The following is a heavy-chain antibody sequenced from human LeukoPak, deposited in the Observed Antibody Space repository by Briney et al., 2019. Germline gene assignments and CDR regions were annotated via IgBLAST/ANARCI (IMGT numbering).Heavy chain of an antibody. CDR3: ARDLNARKDGLHFGADC. V-gene: IGHV3-33*01. CDR1: GFTFIIYG. Sequence: PVGSLRLSRAASGFTFIIYGMHWVRQAPGKGLEWLTVISFDGSNTYYGDSVRGRFTISRDNSKNTVDLQMDSLRVEDTAVYYCARDLNARKDGLHFGADCWGQGSLVTVSS. J-gene: IGHJ4*02. CDR2: ISFDGSNT. D-gene: IGHD3-10*01.